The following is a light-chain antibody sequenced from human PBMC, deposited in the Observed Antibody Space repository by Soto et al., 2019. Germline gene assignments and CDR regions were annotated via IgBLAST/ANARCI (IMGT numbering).Light chain of an antibody. CDR1: SSNLGAGYD. J-gene: IGLJ3*02. Sequence: QSVLRQPPSVSGAPGQRDTLSCTGNSSNLGAGYDVHWYQQLPGAAPKLVIFGNRNRPSGVPERFSGSKSGTSASLAITGLQAEDEADYYCQAYDYSLTASVFGGGTKVTVL. CDR2: GNR. V-gene: IGLV1-40*01. CDR3: QAYDYSLTASV.